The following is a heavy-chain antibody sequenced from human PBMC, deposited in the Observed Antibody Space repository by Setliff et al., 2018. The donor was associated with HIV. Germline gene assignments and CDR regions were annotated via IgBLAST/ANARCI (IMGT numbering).Heavy chain of an antibody. J-gene: IGHJ4*02. CDR1: GYTFTSYD. Sequence: ASVKVSCKTSGYTFTSYDINWVRQATGQGLEWMGWMNPNSGNRGYAQKFQGRVTISRNTSISTAYMELSSLTSDDTAIYYCARGRLSWSPDFWGQGTLVTVSS. CDR3: ARGRLSWSPDF. V-gene: IGHV1-8*03. CDR2: MNPNSGNR.